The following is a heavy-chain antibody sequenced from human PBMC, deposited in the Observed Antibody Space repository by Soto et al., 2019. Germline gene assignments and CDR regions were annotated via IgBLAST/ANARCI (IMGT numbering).Heavy chain of an antibody. CDR1: GFTFRNYW. Sequence: EVQLVESGGGLVQPGGSLRLSCAGSGFTFRNYWMQWVRQAPGKGLVWVARIESAGSSTNYADSVKGRFTISRDNSKNTLYLQMNGLRAEDTAMYYCARSVYGGYGDYWGQGTLVTVSS. J-gene: IGHJ4*02. V-gene: IGHV3-74*01. CDR3: ARSVYGGYGDY. D-gene: IGHD2-15*01. CDR2: IESAGSST.